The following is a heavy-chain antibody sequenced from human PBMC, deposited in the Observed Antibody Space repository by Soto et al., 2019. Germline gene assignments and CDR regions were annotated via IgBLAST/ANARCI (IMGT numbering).Heavy chain of an antibody. CDR3: ARDLAGYYDFWSGYPTNDYYGMDV. Sequence: SSVKVSCKASGYTFTSYCISWVRQAPGQGLEWMGWISAYNGNTNYAQKLQGRVTMTTDTSTSTAYMELRSLRSDDTAVYYCARDLAGYYDFWSGYPTNDYYGMDVWGQGTTVTVSS. CDR1: GYTFTSYC. CDR2: ISAYNGNT. D-gene: IGHD3-3*01. V-gene: IGHV1-18*01. J-gene: IGHJ6*02.